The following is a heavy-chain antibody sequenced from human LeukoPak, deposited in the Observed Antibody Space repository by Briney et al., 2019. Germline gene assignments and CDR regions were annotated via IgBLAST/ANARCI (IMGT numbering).Heavy chain of an antibody. D-gene: IGHD3-22*01. CDR1: GGSISSYY. CDR3: ARVGSATKNYYDSSGWFDP. CDR2: IYYSGST. J-gene: IGHJ5*02. V-gene: IGHV4-59*12. Sequence: SETLSLTCTVSGGSISSYYWSWIRQPPGKGLEWIGYIYYSGSTNYNPSLKSRVTISVDTSKNQFSLRLSSVTAADTAVYYCARVGSATKNYYDSSGWFDPWGQGTLVTVSS.